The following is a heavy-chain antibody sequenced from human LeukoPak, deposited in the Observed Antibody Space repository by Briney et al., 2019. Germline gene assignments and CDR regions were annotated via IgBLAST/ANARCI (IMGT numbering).Heavy chain of an antibody. J-gene: IGHJ3*02. CDR1: GGSISSRSYY. D-gene: IGHD2-2*01. V-gene: IGHV4-39*07. CDR2: INHSGST. Sequence: SETLSLTCTVSGGSISSRSYYWGWIRQPPGKGLEWIGEINHSGSTNYNPPLKSRVTISVDTSKNQFSLKLSSVTAADTAVYYCARGQKYRVRAFDIWGQGTMVTVSS. CDR3: ARGQKYRVRAFDI.